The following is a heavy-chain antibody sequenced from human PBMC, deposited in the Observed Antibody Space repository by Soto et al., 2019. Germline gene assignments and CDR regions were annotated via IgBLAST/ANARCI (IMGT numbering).Heavy chain of an antibody. V-gene: IGHV3-48*02. CDR3: ARAHRIAARRYYYGMDV. J-gene: IGHJ6*02. D-gene: IGHD6-6*01. CDR1: GFTFSSYS. CDR2: ISTRSSTI. Sequence: EVQLVESGGNLVQPGGSLRLSCAASGFTFSSYSMNWVRQAPGRGLEWVSYISTRSSTIYYADSVKGRFTISRDNAKNSLYLQMNSLRDEDMAVYYCARAHRIAARRYYYGMDVWGQGTTVTVSS.